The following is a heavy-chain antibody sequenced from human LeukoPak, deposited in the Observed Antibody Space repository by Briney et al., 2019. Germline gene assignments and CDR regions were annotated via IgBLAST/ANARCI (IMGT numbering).Heavy chain of an antibody. CDR1: GFTFSSYA. Sequence: GGSLRLSCAASGFTFSSYAMSWVRQAPGKGLEWVSAISGSGGSAYYADSVKGRFTISRDNSKNTLHLQMNSLRAEDTAVYYCAKGIVNWGKYYFDYWGQGTLVTVSS. CDR3: AKGIVNWGKYYFDY. V-gene: IGHV3-23*01. CDR2: ISGSGGSA. D-gene: IGHD7-27*01. J-gene: IGHJ4*02.